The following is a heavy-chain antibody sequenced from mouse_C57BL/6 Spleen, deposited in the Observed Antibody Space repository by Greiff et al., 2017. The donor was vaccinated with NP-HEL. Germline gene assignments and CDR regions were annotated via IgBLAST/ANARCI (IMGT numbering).Heavy chain of an antibody. V-gene: IGHV14-4*01. Sequence: VQLQQSGAELVRPGASVKLSCTASGFNIKDDYMHWVKQRPEQGLEWIGWIDPENGDTEYASKFQGKATITADTSSNTAYLQLSSLTSEDTAVYYCTTGQLRLAYWGQGTLVTVSA. CDR2: IDPENGDT. J-gene: IGHJ3*01. CDR3: TTGQLRLAY. CDR1: GFNIKDDY. D-gene: IGHD3-2*02.